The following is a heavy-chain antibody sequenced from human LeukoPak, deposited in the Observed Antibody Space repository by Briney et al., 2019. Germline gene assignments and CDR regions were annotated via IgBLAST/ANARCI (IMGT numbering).Heavy chain of an antibody. J-gene: IGHJ6*02. CDR2: IKTDGSVT. CDR1: GFTFSNHW. V-gene: IGHV3-74*01. Sequence: GGSLRLSCAASGFTFSNHWIHWVRQAPGKGLVWVSRIKTDGSVTNYADSVEGRFTIPRDTAKNTVYLQMNSLRVEETAIYYCARGISMDVWGQGTTVTVSS. CDR3: ARGISMDV.